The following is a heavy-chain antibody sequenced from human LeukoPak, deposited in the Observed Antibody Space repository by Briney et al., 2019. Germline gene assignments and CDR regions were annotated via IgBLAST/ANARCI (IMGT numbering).Heavy chain of an antibody. Sequence: PGGSLRLSCAASGFTFSSYWMSWVRQAPGKGLEWVANIKQDGSEKYYVDSVKGRFTISRDNAKNSLYLQMNSLRAEDTAVYYCARDFLRYFDRSISFDYWGQGTLVTVSS. J-gene: IGHJ4*02. D-gene: IGHD3-9*01. CDR2: IKQDGSEK. V-gene: IGHV3-7*03. CDR3: ARDFLRYFDRSISFDY. CDR1: GFTFSSYW.